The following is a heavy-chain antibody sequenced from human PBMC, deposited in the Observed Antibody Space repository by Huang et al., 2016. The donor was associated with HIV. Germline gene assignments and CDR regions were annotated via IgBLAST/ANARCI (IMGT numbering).Heavy chain of an antibody. J-gene: IGHJ3*02. CDR1: GFTFSTYN. Sequence: EVQLMESGGGLVQPGGSLRLSCAASGFTFSTYNMNWVRQAPGKWLELVSYITSSSGSIYYADSVKGRFTISRDNAKNSLYLQMNSLRAEDTAVYYCARFGSYYYGSGSYLDAFDIWGQGTMVTVSS. D-gene: IGHD3-10*01. V-gene: IGHV3-48*01. CDR3: ARFGSYYYGSGSYLDAFDI. CDR2: ITSSSGSI.